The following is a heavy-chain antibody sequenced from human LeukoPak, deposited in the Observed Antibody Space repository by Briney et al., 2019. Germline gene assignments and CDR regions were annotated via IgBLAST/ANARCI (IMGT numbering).Heavy chain of an antibody. CDR1: GGSISSDGYY. CDR3: ARGGSMAAAD. J-gene: IGHJ4*02. Sequence: PSETLSLTCTVSGGSISSDGYYWSWIRQPPGKGLEWIGYIYHSGSTYYNPSLKSRVTISVDRSKNQFSLKLTSVTAADTAVYYCARGGSMAAADWGQGILVTVSS. V-gene: IGHV4-30-2*01. D-gene: IGHD6-13*01. CDR2: IYHSGST.